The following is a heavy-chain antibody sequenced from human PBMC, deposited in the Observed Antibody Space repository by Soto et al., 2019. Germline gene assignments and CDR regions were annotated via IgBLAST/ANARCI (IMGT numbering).Heavy chain of an antibody. D-gene: IGHD4-4*01. CDR1: GFTFSSYW. V-gene: IGHV3-7*01. Sequence: GGSLRLSCAASGFTFSSYWMSWVRQAPGKGLEWVANIKQDGSEKYYVDSVKGRFTISRDNAKNSLYLQMNSLRAEDTAVYYCARDNHSNYVKYYYYYMDVWGKGTTVTVSS. CDR2: IKQDGSEK. J-gene: IGHJ6*03. CDR3: ARDNHSNYVKYYYYYMDV.